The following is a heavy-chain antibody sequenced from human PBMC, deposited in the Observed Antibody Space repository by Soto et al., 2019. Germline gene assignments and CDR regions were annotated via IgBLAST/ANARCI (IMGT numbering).Heavy chain of an antibody. J-gene: IGHJ6*02. CDR3: ANRGDSYYYGRNV. D-gene: IGHD3-10*01. V-gene: IGHV3-23*01. CDR1: GFTFYSYA. CDR2: ISARSDNT. Sequence: EVQLLASGGGLVQPGGSLRLSCAASGFTFYSYAMDWVRQAPGKGLEWVSSISARSDNTYYADSVKGRFTISRDHSKSTLYLQANSLRAEDTASYYCANRGDSYYYGRNVWGQGTTVTVSS.